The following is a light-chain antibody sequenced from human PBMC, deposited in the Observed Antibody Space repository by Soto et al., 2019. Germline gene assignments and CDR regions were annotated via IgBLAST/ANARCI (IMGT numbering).Light chain of an antibody. Sequence: QSALTQPPSVSGSPGQSVTISCTGTSSDVGSYNRVSWYQQPPGTAPKLMIYEVTERPSGVPDRFSGSKSGNTASLTVSGLQAEDEALYYCSSNVGSNNFVFGTGTKVTVL. CDR1: SSDVGSYNR. CDR3: SSNVGSNNFV. CDR2: EVT. V-gene: IGLV2-8*01. J-gene: IGLJ1*01.